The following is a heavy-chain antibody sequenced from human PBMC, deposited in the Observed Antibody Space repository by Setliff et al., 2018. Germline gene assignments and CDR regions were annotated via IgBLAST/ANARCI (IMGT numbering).Heavy chain of an antibody. CDR1: GYTFTSFG. D-gene: IGHD6-6*01. CDR3: LRDRPCSNSPEYSFDV. V-gene: IGHV1-18*01. CDR2: ISGFTGFT. J-gene: IGHJ3*01. Sequence: ASVKVSCKASGYTFTSFGVSWVRQAPGQGLEWMGWISGFTGFTQYSQKFKGRVAVTIDKSTSTAYMDLTSLRSDDTAVYYCLRDRPCSNSPEYSFDVWGQGTTVTVSS.